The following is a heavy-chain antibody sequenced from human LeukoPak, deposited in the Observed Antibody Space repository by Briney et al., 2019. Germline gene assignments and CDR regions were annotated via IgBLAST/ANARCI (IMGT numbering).Heavy chain of an antibody. CDR2: IYPADSDT. CDR3: ARQDGRALYYFDY. V-gene: IGHV5-51*01. Sequence: GESLKISCKGSGYSFTSYRIGWVRQMPGKGLEWMGIIYPADSDTRYSPSFQGQVTISADKSTSTAYLQWSSLKASDTAMYYCARQDGRALYYFDYWGQGTLVTVSS. CDR1: GYSFTSYR. D-gene: IGHD5-24*01. J-gene: IGHJ4*02.